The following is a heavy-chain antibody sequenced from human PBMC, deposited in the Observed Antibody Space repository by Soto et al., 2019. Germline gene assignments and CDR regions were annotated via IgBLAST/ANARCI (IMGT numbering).Heavy chain of an antibody. CDR1: GGSFSNFG. V-gene: IGHV1-69*01. CDR3: AREGSGYNF. Sequence: QVQLVQSGAELQKPGSSVKVSCKASGGSFSNFGISWVRQAPGQGLEWMGGIVPVFGRPNYAQRFRGRLTITPDESTSTGYMELTSLRTDDPAVYYCAREGSGYNFWGQGTQVPVSS. D-gene: IGHD5-12*01. J-gene: IGHJ4*02. CDR2: IVPVFGRP.